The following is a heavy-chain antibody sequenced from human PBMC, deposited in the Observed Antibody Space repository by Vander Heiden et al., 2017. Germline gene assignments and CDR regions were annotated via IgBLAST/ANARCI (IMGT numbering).Heavy chain of an antibody. V-gene: IGHV3-21*01. CDR1: GFSFSTES. D-gene: IGHD2-8*01. J-gene: IGHJ5*02. CDR2: IDFSSTYI. CDR3: ARRVMGSPSWFDP. Sequence: GGGLVKPVESLILPCSASGFSFSTESMTWVRQTPGKGLEWISSIDFSSTYIYYADSVKGRFTISRDNSKESLYLQMNSLRADDTAVYFCARRVMGSPSWFDPGGQGTLVTVSS.